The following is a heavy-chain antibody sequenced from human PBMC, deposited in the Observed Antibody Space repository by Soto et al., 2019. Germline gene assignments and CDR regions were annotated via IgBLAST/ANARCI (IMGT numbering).Heavy chain of an antibody. V-gene: IGHV4-59*01. CDR2: IYYSGST. CDR1: GGSSSSYY. Sequence: PSETLSLTCTVSGGSSSSYYLSWIRQPPGKGLEWIGYIYYSGSTNYNPSLKSRVTISVDTSKNQFSLKLSSVTAADTAVYYCARGRYDILTGYPRDYYYYMDVWGKGTMVTVSS. J-gene: IGHJ6*03. D-gene: IGHD3-9*01. CDR3: ARGRYDILTGYPRDYYYYMDV.